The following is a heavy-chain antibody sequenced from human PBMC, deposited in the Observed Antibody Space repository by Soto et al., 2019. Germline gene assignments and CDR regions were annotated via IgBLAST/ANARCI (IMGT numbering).Heavy chain of an antibody. V-gene: IGHV4-34*01. Sequence: PSETLSLSCAVSGGSFSGYYWSWIRQPPGKGLEWIGEINHSGSTNYNPSLKSRVTISVDKSKNQFSLKLSSVTAADTAVYYCARSRKRSAAATGYGMGGWGQGTTVTV. J-gene: IGHJ6*02. CDR3: ARSRKRSAAATGYGMGG. D-gene: IGHD6-13*01. CDR2: INHSGST. CDR1: GGSFSGYY.